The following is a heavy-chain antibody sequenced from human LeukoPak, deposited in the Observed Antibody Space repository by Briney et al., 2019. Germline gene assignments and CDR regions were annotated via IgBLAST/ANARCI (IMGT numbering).Heavy chain of an antibody. CDR3: AKDPEYYYDSSGYYAEALDI. D-gene: IGHD3-22*01. J-gene: IGHJ3*02. V-gene: IGHV3-64*01. Sequence: GGSLRLSCAASGFTFSSYAMHWVRQAPGKGLEYVSAISSNGGSTYYANSVKGRFTISRDNSKNTLYLQMNSLRAEDTAVYYCAKDPEYYYDSSGYYAEALDIWGQGTMVTLSS. CDR1: GFTFSSYA. CDR2: ISSNGGST.